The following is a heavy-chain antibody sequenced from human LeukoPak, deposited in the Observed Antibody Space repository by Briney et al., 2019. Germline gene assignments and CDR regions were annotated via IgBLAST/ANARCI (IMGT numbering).Heavy chain of an antibody. CDR2: TYSGGST. J-gene: IGHJ4*02. V-gene: IGHV3-66*01. Sequence: PGGSLRLSCIASGFTVSSTYMSWVRQAPGKGLEWVSVTYSGGSTYYADSVKGRFTISRDNSKNSLYLQMNSLRAEDTAVYYCARVWGLPPLSATDYWGQGTLVTVSS. D-gene: IGHD1-26*01. CDR1: GFTVSSTY. CDR3: ARVWGLPPLSATDY.